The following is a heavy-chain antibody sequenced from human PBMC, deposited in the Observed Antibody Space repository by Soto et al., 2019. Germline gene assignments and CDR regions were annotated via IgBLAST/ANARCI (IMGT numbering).Heavy chain of an antibody. J-gene: IGHJ5*02. V-gene: IGHV4-59*01. CDR3: ATYPRVLGWFDP. Sequence: SETLSLTCTVSGGSISSYYWSWIRQPPGKGLEWIGYIYYSGSTNYNPSLKSRVTISVDTSKNQFSLKLSSVTAADTAVYYCATYPRVLGWFDPWGQGTLVTAS. CDR1: GGSISSYY. CDR2: IYYSGST. D-gene: IGHD3-3*02.